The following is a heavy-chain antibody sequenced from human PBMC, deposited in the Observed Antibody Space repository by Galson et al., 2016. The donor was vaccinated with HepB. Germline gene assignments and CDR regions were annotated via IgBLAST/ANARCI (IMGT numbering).Heavy chain of an antibody. D-gene: IGHD6-19*01. V-gene: IGHV3-53*01. Sequence: SLRLSCAASGLTVSSNYTSWVRQAPGKGLQWVSLLYIGGRTSFADSVKGRFSISRDNAESSLYLQMDRLRAEDTAVYYCTRDGSGWSAYWGQGTLVTVSS. J-gene: IGHJ4*02. CDR3: TRDGSGWSAY. CDR1: GLTVSSNY. CDR2: LYIGGRT.